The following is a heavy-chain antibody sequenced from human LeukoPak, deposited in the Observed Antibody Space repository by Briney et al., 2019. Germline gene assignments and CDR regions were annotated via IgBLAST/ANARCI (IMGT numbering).Heavy chain of an antibody. D-gene: IGHD6-19*01. CDR3: AKVRPTRFVESSGCLELGY. Sequence: SGGSLRLSCAASGFTFDDYAMHWVRQAPGKGLEWVSLISGDGSRTYYADSVKGRFTISRDNSKNSLYLQMNSLRTEDTALYYCAKVRPTRFVESSGCLELGYWGQGTLVTVSS. V-gene: IGHV3-43*02. CDR2: ISGDGSRT. CDR1: GFTFDDYA. J-gene: IGHJ4*02.